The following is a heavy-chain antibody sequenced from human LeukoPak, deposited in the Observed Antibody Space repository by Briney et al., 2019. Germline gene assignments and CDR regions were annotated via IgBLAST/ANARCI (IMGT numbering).Heavy chain of an antibody. J-gene: IGHJ3*02. D-gene: IGHD2-2*02. CDR1: GLTFSNYG. CDR2: ISGSGARR. V-gene: IGHV3-23*01. CDR3: ARSSPHCSSTSCYNDAFDI. Sequence: PGGSLRLSCAASGLTFSNYGLNWVRQAPGQGLEWVSGISGSGARRDYADSVKGRFTISRDNAKNTLYLQMNSLRAEDTAVYYCARSSPHCSSTSCYNDAFDIWGQGTMVTVSS.